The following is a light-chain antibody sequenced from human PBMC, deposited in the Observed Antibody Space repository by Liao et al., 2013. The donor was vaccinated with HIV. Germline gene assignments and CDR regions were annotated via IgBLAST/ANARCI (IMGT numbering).Light chain of an antibody. V-gene: IGLV3-1*01. CDR1: VLAKKY. CDR3: QAWDSSTYVV. J-gene: IGLJ2*01. Sequence: SYELTQPSSVSVSPGQTARITCSGDVLAKKYARWFQQKPGQAPVLVMYQNTKRPSGIPERFSGSNSGNTATLTISGTQAMDEADYYCQAWDSSTYVVFGGGTKLTVL. CDR2: QNT.